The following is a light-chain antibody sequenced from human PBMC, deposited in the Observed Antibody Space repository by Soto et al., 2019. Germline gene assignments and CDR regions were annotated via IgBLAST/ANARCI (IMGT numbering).Light chain of an antibody. CDR3: QSYDSSLSGWV. CDR2: GNS. CDR1: SSNIGAGYD. Sequence: QSVLTQPPSVSGAPGQRVTISCTGSSSNIGAGYDVKWYQQLPGTAPKLLIHGNSNRPSGVPDRFSGSKSGTSASLAITGLQAEDEADYSCQSYDSSLSGWVFGGGTKLTVL. V-gene: IGLV1-40*01. J-gene: IGLJ3*02.